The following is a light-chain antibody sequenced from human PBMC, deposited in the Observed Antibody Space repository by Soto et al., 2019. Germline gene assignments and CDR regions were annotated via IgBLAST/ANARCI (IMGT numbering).Light chain of an antibody. CDR2: DVS. CDR3: SSYTSSSIYV. J-gene: IGLJ1*01. V-gene: IGLV2-14*01. CDR1: SSDVGGYNY. Sequence: QSVLTQPASVSGSPGQSITISCTGTSSDVGGYNYVSWYQQHPGKAPKLMIYDVSNGPSGVSKRFSGSKSGNTASLTISGLLAEDEADYYCSSYTSSSIYVFGTGTKVTVL.